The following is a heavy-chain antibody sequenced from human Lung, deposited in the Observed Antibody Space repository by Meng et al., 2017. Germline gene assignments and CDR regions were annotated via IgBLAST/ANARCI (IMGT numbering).Heavy chain of an antibody. CDR1: GYTFINYA. D-gene: IGHD2-15*01. CDR2: INTDTGRP. Sequence: VQLEKSGSELKNPGASVTVSCKASGYTFINYAMNWVRQAPGQGLEWVGWINTDTGRPTYAQDFTGRFVFSLDTSVSTAYLQISSLKAEDTAVYYCARGGGGSCSGGTCYGDYWGQGTLVTVSS. J-gene: IGHJ4*02. V-gene: IGHV7-4-1*02. CDR3: ARGGGGSCSGGTCYGDY.